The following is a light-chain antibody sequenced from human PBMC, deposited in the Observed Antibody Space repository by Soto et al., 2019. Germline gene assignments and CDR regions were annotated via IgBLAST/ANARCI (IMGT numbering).Light chain of an antibody. CDR3: PHYNYFLT. Sequence: IQMTQSPSTLSASVGDRVTITCRASQSISDWLAWYQHKPGKAPKLLIYDASSLHSGVPSRFSGSGYGTEFTLTINSLQPDDFSTYYCPHYNYFLTFGGGTKVDIK. CDR1: QSISDW. J-gene: IGKJ4*01. V-gene: IGKV1-5*01. CDR2: DAS.